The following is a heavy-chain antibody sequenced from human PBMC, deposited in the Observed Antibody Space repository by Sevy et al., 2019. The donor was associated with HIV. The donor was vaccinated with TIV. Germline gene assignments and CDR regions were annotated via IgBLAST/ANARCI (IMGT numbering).Heavy chain of an antibody. Sequence: GGSLRLSCVVSGFSVSTNYVSWVRQAPGKGLEWVSAIYSGGNTYYPDSVKGRFTISRDNSKNTVYLQINGLGAEDTAFYYCARETLSGYNVWGQGTLVTVSS. CDR2: IYSGGNT. D-gene: IGHD5-12*01. V-gene: IGHV3-53*01. J-gene: IGHJ4*02. CDR1: GFSVSTNY. CDR3: ARETLSGYNV.